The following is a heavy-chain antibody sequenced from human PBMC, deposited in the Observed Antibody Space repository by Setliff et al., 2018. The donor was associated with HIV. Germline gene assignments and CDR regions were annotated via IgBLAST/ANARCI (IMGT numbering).Heavy chain of an antibody. V-gene: IGHV3-9*01. D-gene: IGHD5-18*01. CDR2: ISWNSGSM. J-gene: IGHJ4*02. CDR1: GFTFDDYA. Sequence: PGGSLRLSCAASGFTFDDYAMHWVRQPPGKGLEWVSGISWNSGSMNYADSVKGRFTIYRDNAKNSLSLQMTSLGAEDTAVYYCAREGSGWCDYWGQGTLVTVSS. CDR3: AREGSGWCDY.